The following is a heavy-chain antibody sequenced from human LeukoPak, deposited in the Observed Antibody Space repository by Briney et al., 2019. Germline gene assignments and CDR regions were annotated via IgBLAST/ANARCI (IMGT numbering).Heavy chain of an antibody. D-gene: IGHD3-16*01. CDR2: IKQDGSEK. V-gene: IGHV3-7*01. CDR3: ARSVQEGGY. CDR1: GFTFSNAW. J-gene: IGHJ4*02. Sequence: GGSLRLSCAASGFTFSNAWMSWVRQAPGKGLEWVANIKQDGSEKYYVDSVKGRFTISRDNAKNSLYLQMNSLRAEDTAVYYCARSVQEGGYWGQGTLVTVSS.